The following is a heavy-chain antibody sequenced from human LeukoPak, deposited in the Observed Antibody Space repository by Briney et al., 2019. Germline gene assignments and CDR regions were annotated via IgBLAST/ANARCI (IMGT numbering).Heavy chain of an antibody. CDR1: GLTVSSNY. Sequence: GGSLRLSCAAFGLTVSSNYMSWVRQAPGKGLEWVSVIYSGDSTYYADSVKDRSTFSRDNSKNTVYLQMNSLRAEDTAVYYCARNYYDSSGYSYYFDYWGQGTLVTVSS. V-gene: IGHV3-53*01. D-gene: IGHD3-22*01. J-gene: IGHJ4*02. CDR2: IYSGDST. CDR3: ARNYYDSSGYSYYFDY.